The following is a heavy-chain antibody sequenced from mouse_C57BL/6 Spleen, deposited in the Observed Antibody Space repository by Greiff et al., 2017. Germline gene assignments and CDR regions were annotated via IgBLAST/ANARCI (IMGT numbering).Heavy chain of an antibody. CDR1: GYTFTSYW. D-gene: IGHD3-2*02. Sequence: VKLQQPGAELVKPGASVKVSCKASGYTFTSYWMHWVKQRPGQGLEWIGRIHPSDSDTNYNQKFKGKGTLTVDKSSSTAYMQLSSLTSEDSAVYYCAMGSGHYYAMDYWGQGTSVTVSS. CDR2: IHPSDSDT. CDR3: AMGSGHYYAMDY. V-gene: IGHV1-74*01. J-gene: IGHJ4*01.